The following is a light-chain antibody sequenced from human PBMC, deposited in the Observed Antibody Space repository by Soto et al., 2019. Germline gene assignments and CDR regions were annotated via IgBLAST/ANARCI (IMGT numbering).Light chain of an antibody. J-gene: IGLJ1*01. CDR2: GNT. CDR3: QSYDSSLSGYV. Sequence: QSVLTQPPSVSGAPGQRVTISCTGSSSYIGAGYDVHWYQQLPGAAPKLLFYGNTNRPSGVPDRCSGSKSGTSASLAITGLQAEDEADYYCQSYDSSLSGYVFGTGTKLTVL. V-gene: IGLV1-40*01. CDR1: SSYIGAGYD.